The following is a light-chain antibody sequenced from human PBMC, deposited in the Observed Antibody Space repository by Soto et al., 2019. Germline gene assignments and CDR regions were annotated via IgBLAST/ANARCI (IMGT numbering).Light chain of an antibody. J-gene: IGKJ1*01. CDR2: AAS. V-gene: IGKV1-17*03. CDR1: QVIRNY. Sequence: DIQMTQSPSAMSASVGDRVTITGRASQVIRNYLAWFQQRPGKVPKRLIYAASSLESGVPSRFSGSGSGTEFTLTISSLQPEDCATYDGLQHNNYPWTVGQGTKVEIK. CDR3: LQHNNYPWT.